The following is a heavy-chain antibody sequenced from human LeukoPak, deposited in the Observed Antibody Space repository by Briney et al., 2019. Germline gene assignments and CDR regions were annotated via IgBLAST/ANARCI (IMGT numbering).Heavy chain of an antibody. V-gene: IGHV3-30*18. CDR1: GFTFSSYG. D-gene: IGHD3-22*01. CDR2: ISYDGSNK. J-gene: IGHJ4*02. CDR3: AKDYYDSSGHFDY. Sequence: TGGSLRLSCAASGFTFSSYGMHWVRQAPGKGLEWVAVISYDGSNKYYADSVKGRFTISRDNSKNTLYLQMNSLRAEDTAVYYCAKDYYDSSGHFDYWGQGTLVTVSS.